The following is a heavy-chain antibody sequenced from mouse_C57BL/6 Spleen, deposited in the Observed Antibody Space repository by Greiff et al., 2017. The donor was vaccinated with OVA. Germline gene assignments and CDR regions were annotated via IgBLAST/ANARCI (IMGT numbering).Heavy chain of an antibody. CDR2: IRLKSDNYAT. J-gene: IGHJ1*03. CDR1: GFTFSNYW. V-gene: IGHV6-3*01. D-gene: IGHD1-1*01. Sequence: EVQRVESGGGLVQPGGSMKLSCVASGFTFSNYWMNWVRQSPEKGLEWVAQIRLKSDNYATHYAESVKGRFTISRDDSKSSVYLQMNNLRAEDTGIYYCTDYGSSYDWYFDVWGTGTTVTVSS. CDR3: TDYGSSYDWYFDV.